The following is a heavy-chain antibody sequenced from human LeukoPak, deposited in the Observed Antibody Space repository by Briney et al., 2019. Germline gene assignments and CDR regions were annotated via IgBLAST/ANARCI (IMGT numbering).Heavy chain of an antibody. CDR1: GYTFTGYY. J-gene: IGHJ4*02. D-gene: IGHD3-9*01. CDR3: ARDIGIRYPGGGY. CDR2: INPNSGGT. V-gene: IGHV1-2*06. Sequence: ASVKVSCKASGYTFTGYYMHWVRQAPGQGLEWMGRINPNSGGTNYAQKFQGRVTMTRDTSISTAYMELSRLRSDDTAVCYCARDIGIRYPGGGYWGQGTLVTVSS.